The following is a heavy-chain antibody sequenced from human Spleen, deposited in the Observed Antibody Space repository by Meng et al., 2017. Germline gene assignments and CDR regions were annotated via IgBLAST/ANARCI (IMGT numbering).Heavy chain of an antibody. CDR1: GGSVSSGSYY. J-gene: IGHJ4*02. Sequence: SETLSLTCTVSGGSVSSGSYYWSWIRQPPGKGLEWIGYIYYSGSTNYNPSLKSRVTISVDTSKNQFSLKLSSVTAADTAVYYCARVGLFEVSYGPIFDYWGQGTLVTVSS. CDR2: IYYSGST. V-gene: IGHV4-61*01. CDR3: ARVGLFEVSYGPIFDY. D-gene: IGHD5-18*01.